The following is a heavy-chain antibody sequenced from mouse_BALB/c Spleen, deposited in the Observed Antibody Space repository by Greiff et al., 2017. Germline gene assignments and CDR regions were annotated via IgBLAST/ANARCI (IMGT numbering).Heavy chain of an antibody. J-gene: IGHJ2*01. Sequence: QVQLKESGAELARPGASVKMSCKASGYTFTSYTMHWVKQRPGQGLEWIGYINPSSGYTNYNQKFKDKATLTADKSSSTAYMQLSSLTSEDSAVYYCARPVITTVVAFDYWGQGTTLTVSS. CDR1: GYTFTSYT. V-gene: IGHV1-4*01. CDR2: INPSSGYT. D-gene: IGHD1-1*01. CDR3: ARPVITTVVAFDY.